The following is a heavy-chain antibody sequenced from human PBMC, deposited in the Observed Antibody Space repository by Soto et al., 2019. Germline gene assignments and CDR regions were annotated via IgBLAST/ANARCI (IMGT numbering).Heavy chain of an antibody. V-gene: IGHV5-10-1*01. D-gene: IGHD3-22*01. CDR3: ASFFYYDSSGYYPHAFDI. J-gene: IGHJ3*02. Sequence: PGESLKISCKGSGYSFTGYWISWVRQMPGKGLEWMGRIDPSDSYTNYSPSFQGHVTISADKSISTAYLQWSSLKASDTAMYYCASFFYYDSSGYYPHAFDIWGQGTMVT. CDR2: IDPSDSYT. CDR1: GYSFTGYW.